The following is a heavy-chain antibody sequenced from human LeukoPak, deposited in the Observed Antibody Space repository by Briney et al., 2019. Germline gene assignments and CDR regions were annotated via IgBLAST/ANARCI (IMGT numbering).Heavy chain of an antibody. CDR2: TWYDGSGQ. Sequence: GRSLRLSCAASGFTFSSYAMHWVRQAPGKGLEWVAVTWYDGSGQYYEDSAKGRFTISRDNTKNTLYLQMNSLRAEDTAVYYCARVGNTSWTTLDYWGQGALVTVSS. J-gene: IGHJ4*02. CDR1: GFTFSSYA. V-gene: IGHV3-33*01. D-gene: IGHD2-2*01. CDR3: ARVGNTSWTTLDY.